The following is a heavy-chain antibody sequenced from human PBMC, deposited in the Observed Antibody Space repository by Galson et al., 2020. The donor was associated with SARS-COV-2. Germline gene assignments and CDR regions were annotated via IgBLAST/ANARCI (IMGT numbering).Heavy chain of an antibody. CDR1: GASVNSETHY. CDR2: IFYSGST. CDR3: ARVIMGGPRHPHFES. D-gene: IGHD1-26*01. J-gene: IGHJ4*02. V-gene: IGHV4-61*01. Sequence: ASETLSLTCTVSGASVNSETHYWSWIRQSPGKGLEWIGYIFYSGSTNYNPSLQSRVTISVDTSKSQFSLRLRSVTAADTAVYFCARVIMGGPRHPHFESWGQGSLVTVSS.